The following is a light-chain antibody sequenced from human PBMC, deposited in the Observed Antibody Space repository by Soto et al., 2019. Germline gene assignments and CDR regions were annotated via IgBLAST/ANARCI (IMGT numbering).Light chain of an antibody. CDR1: QTIRTN. CDR3: QQIHSTSSYT. J-gene: IGKJ2*01. V-gene: IGKV1-39*01. CDR2: GAL. Sequence: IQMTQTPSSLSASVGDRVTITCRASQTIRTNVNWYQQTPGKAPRLLIYGALTLQIGVPSRFSGSGSGTVFALTINSLPPEDFATYYCQQIHSTSSYTFGQGTKVDIK.